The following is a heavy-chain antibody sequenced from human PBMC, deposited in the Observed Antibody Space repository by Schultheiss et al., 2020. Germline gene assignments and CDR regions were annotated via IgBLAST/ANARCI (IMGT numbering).Heavy chain of an antibody. Sequence: SETLSLTCAVSGGSISSSNWWSWIRQHPGKGLEWIGYIYYSGSTYYNPSLKSRVTISVDTSKNQFSLKLSSVTAADTAVYYCARAEGDYYGSGSPPDYWGQGTLVTVSS. CDR3: ARAEGDYYGSGSPPDY. D-gene: IGHD3-10*01. J-gene: IGHJ4*02. CDR1: GGSISSSNW. V-gene: IGHV4-28*03. CDR2: IYYSGST.